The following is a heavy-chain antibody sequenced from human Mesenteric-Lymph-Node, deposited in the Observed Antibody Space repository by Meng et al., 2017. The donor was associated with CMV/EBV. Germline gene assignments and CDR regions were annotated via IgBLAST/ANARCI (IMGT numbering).Heavy chain of an antibody. Sequence: QVQQVQSRAARGKPGASVMVSCKASGYTFTDFYIHWVRQAPGQGLEWMGRINPNSGVSNSAQNFQGRVTMTRDTSISTAYMELGRLTSDDTAVYYCARDNVNPEGFDPWGQGTLVTVSS. CDR1: GYTFTDFY. V-gene: IGHV1-2*06. J-gene: IGHJ5*02. CDR3: ARDNVNPEGFDP. CDR2: INPNSGVS. D-gene: IGHD2/OR15-2a*01.